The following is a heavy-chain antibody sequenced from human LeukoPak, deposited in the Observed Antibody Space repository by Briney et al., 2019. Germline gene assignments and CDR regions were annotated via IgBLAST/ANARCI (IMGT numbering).Heavy chain of an antibody. CDR2: IIPIFGTA. Sequence: ASVKVSCKASGGTFSSYAISWVRQAPGQGLEWMGGIIPIFGTANYAQKFQGRVTITRNTSISTAYMELSSLRSEDTAVYYCARLSHGSSWEYYFDYWGQGTLVTVSS. D-gene: IGHD6-13*01. V-gene: IGHV1-69*05. CDR1: GGTFSSYA. J-gene: IGHJ4*02. CDR3: ARLSHGSSWEYYFDY.